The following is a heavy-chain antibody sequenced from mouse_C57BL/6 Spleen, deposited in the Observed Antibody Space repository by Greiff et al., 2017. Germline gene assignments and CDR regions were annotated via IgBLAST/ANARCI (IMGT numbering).Heavy chain of an antibody. CDR1: GYTFTSYW. D-gene: IGHD2-5*01. V-gene: IGHV1-7*01. J-gene: IGHJ1*03. Sequence: VQLQQSGAELAKPGASVKLSCKASGYTFTSYWMHWVKQRPGQGLEWIGYINPSSGYTKYNQKFKDKATLTADKSSSTAYMQLSSLTYEDSAVYYCAIEDSNSYFDVWGTGTTVTVSS. CDR2: INPSSGYT. CDR3: AIEDSNSYFDV.